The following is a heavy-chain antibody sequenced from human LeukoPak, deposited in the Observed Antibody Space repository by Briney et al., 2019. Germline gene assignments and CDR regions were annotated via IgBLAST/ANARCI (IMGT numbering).Heavy chain of an antibody. D-gene: IGHD6-19*01. CDR3: ARGTYRYSSGWHNIRAFDI. J-gene: IGHJ3*02. CDR2: INHSGST. V-gene: IGHV4-34*01. Sequence: SETLSLTCAVYGGFFSGYYWSWIRQPPGKGLGWIGEINHSGSTNYNPSLKSRVTISVDTSKNQFSLKLSSVTAADTAVYYCARGTYRYSSGWHNIRAFDIWGQGTMVTVSS. CDR1: GGFFSGYY.